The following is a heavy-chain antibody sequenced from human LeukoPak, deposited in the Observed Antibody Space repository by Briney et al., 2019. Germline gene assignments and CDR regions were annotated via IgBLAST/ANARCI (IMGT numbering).Heavy chain of an antibody. D-gene: IGHD2-21*01. Sequence: SETLSLTCTVSGGSISSYYWSWIRQPPGKGLEWIGYIYYSGSTNYNPSLKSRVTISVDTSKNQFSLKLSSVTAADTAVYYCVNWGVVGDFQFWGQGTLVTVSS. CDR3: VNWGVVGDFQF. V-gene: IGHV4-59*01. CDR2: IYYSGST. J-gene: IGHJ1*01. CDR1: GGSISSYY.